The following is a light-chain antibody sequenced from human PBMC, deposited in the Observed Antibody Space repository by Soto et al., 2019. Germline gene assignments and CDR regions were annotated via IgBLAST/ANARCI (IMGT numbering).Light chain of an antibody. Sequence: EIVLTQSPGFLSVSPGERATLSCRASQTVRNGYLAWYQHKAGQAPRLLIYRTLSRAAGIPDSFSGSGSGTDFTLTISRLEPEDFAVYFCQQYADSPVTFGGGTKVEIK. CDR1: QTVRNGY. V-gene: IGKV3-20*01. CDR3: QQYADSPVT. CDR2: RTL. J-gene: IGKJ4*01.